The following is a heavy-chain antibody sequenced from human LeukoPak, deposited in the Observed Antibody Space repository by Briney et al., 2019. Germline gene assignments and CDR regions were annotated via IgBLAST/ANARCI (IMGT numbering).Heavy chain of an antibody. CDR1: GYSISSGYY. Sequence: SETLSLTCAVSGYSISSGYYWGWIRQPPGKGLEWIGSIYHSGSTYYNPSLKSRVTISVDTSKNQFSLKLSSVTAADTAVYYCAGTNWNFPQFDYWGQGTLVTVSS. CDR3: AGTNWNFPQFDY. V-gene: IGHV4-38-2*01. CDR2: IYHSGST. D-gene: IGHD1-1*01. J-gene: IGHJ4*02.